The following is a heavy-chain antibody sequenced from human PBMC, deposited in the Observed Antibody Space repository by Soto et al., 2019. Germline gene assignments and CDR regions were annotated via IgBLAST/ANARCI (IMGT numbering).Heavy chain of an antibody. CDR2: IIPIFGTA. D-gene: IGHD2-21*02. CDR3: ARAPIVVVTAIQDYYYGMDV. J-gene: IGHJ6*02. V-gene: IGHV1-69*12. Sequence: QVQLVQSGAEVKKPGSSVKVSCKASGGTFSSYAISWVRQAPGQGLEWMGGIIPIFGTANYAQKFQGRVTITADDSTSTAYMELSSLRSEDTAVYYCARAPIVVVTAIQDYYYGMDVWGQGTTVTVSS. CDR1: GGTFSSYA.